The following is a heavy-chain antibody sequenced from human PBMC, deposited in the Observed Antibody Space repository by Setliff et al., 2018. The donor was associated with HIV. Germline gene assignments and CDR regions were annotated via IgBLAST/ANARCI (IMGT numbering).Heavy chain of an antibody. CDR3: AKTVVGDSYALPNDGFDI. CDR1: GYSISSSHW. CDR2: IYYSGST. Sequence: SETLSLTCAVSGYSISSSHWWGWIRQPPGKGLEWIGYIYYSGSTNYNPSLKSRATMSVDTSNNRFSLKLSSVTALDTAGYYCAKTVVGDSYALPNDGFDIWGQGTMVTVSS. V-gene: IGHV4-28*06. J-gene: IGHJ3*02. D-gene: IGHD3-16*01.